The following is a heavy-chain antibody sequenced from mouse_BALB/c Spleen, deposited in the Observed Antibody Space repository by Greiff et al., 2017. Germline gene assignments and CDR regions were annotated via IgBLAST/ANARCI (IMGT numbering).Heavy chain of an antibody. CDR1: GFTFSSFG. J-gene: IGHJ3*01. CDR3: ARSGYDPWFAY. V-gene: IGHV5-17*02. CDR2: ISSGSSTI. D-gene: IGHD2-2*01. Sequence: EVMLVESGGGLVQPGGSRKLSCAASGFTFSSFGMHWVRQAPEKGLEWVAYISSGSSTIYYADTVKGRFTISRDNPKNTLFLQMTSLRSEDTAMYYCARSGYDPWFAYWGQGTLVTVSA.